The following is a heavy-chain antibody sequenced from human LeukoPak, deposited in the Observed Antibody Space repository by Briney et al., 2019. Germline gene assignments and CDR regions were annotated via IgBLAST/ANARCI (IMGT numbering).Heavy chain of an antibody. CDR2: IRSKANSYAT. Sequence: GGSLRLSCAASGFTFSGSAMHWVRQASGKGLEWVGRIRSKANSYATAYAASVKGRFTISRDDSKNTAYLQMNSLKTEDTAVYYCTRPQWGPYGSGSYYNRYNWFDPWGQGTLVTVSS. V-gene: IGHV3-73*01. J-gene: IGHJ5*02. D-gene: IGHD3-10*01. CDR3: TRPQWGPYGSGSYYNRYNWFDP. CDR1: GFTFSGSA.